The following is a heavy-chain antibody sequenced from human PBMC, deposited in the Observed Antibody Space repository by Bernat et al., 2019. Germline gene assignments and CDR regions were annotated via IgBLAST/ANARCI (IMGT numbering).Heavy chain of an antibody. CDR3: ARTPLILLGDYYFDY. D-gene: IGHD2-21*02. J-gene: IGHJ4*02. CDR2: SNSDGSKT. CDR1: GFTFSGHW. V-gene: IGHV3-74*01. Sequence: EVQLVESGGGLVQPGGSLRLSCAASGFTFSGHWMHWVRQAPGKGLVWVSRSNSDGSKTNYADSLKGRFAISRDNAKSTVYLQMNSLRAEDTAVYYCARTPLILLGDYYFDYWGQGTLVTVSS.